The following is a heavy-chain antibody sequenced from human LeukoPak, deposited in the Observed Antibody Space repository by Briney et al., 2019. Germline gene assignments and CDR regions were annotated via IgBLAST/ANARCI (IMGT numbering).Heavy chain of an antibody. Sequence: GGSLRLSCAASGFTFDDYAMHWVRQAPGKGLEWVSGISWNSGSIGYADSVKGRFTISRDNAKNSLYPQMNSLRAEDTALYYCAKGSVVITSAPHYWGQGTLVTVSS. J-gene: IGHJ4*02. CDR2: ISWNSGSI. CDR3: AKGSVVITSAPHY. D-gene: IGHD3-22*01. V-gene: IGHV3-9*01. CDR1: GFTFDDYA.